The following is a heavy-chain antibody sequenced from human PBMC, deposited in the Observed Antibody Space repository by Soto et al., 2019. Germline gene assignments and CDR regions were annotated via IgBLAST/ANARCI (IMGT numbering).Heavy chain of an antibody. CDR3: VSQRTTVPTQAYFDY. D-gene: IGHD4-17*01. CDR1: GGSVTNSSYY. J-gene: IGHJ4*02. CDR2: VYYRGRS. Sequence: LSLTCTVSGGSVTNSSYYWGWIRQSPGKGLEWIGSVYYRGRSYSKSSVKSRVTISVDTSKNRFSLSLNSVTAPDTAVYFCVSQRTTVPTQAYFDYWGPGALVTVSS. V-gene: IGHV4-39*01.